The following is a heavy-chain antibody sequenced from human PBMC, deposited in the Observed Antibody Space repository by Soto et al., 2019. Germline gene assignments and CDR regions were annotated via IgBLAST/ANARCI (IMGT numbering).Heavy chain of an antibody. Sequence: QVQLVQSGAEVKKPGASVKVSCKASGYTFTTYGISWVRQAPGQGLEWVGWISAYSGNTKYAQKLQGRVTVPTDTSPSPAYREVRSLRSDVTAVYYCARGGYGDYWGQGTLVTTSS. CDR1: GYTFTTYG. D-gene: IGHD5-18*01. V-gene: IGHV1-18*01. CDR2: ISAYSGNT. J-gene: IGHJ4*02. CDR3: ARGGYGDY.